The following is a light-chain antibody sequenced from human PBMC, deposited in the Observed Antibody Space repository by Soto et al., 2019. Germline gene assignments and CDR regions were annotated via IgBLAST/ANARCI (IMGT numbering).Light chain of an antibody. J-gene: IGLJ2*01. V-gene: IGLV4-69*01. Sequence: QAVLTQSPSAPASLGASVKLTCTLSSGHSNYAIAWHQQQPEKGPRFLMKLNSDGSHSKGDGIPDRFSGSSSGAERYLTISALQSEDEADYYCQTWVTGIHIFGGGTKLTVL. CDR3: QTWVTGIHI. CDR2: LNSDGSH. CDR1: SGHSNYA.